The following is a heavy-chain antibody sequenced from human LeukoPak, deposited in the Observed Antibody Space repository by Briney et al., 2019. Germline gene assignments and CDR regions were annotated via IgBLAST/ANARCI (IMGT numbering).Heavy chain of an antibody. CDR1: GFTFSNAW. D-gene: IGHD3-10*01. V-gene: IGHV3-15*01. CDR2: IKSKTDGGTT. J-gene: IGHJ4*02. CDR3: TTLQGTMVRGVIITHFDY. Sequence: GGSLRLSCAASGFTFSNAWMSWVRQAPGKGLEWVGRIKSKTDGGTTDYAAPVKGRFTISGDDSKNTLYLQMNSLKTEDTAVYYCTTLQGTMVRGVIITHFDYWGQGTLVTVSS.